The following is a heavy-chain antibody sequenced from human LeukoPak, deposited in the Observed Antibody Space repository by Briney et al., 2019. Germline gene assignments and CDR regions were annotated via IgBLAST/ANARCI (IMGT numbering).Heavy chain of an antibody. CDR1: GGSISSYY. Sequence: PSETLSLTCTVSGGSISSYYWSWIRQPPGKGLEWIGYIYYSGSTNYNPSLTSRVTISVDTSKNQFSLKLSSVTAADTAVYYCARAPASSYYYDSSGYYYSWLAPWGQGTLVTVSS. CDR2: IYYSGST. CDR3: ARAPASSYYYDSSGYYYSWLAP. V-gene: IGHV4-59*01. J-gene: IGHJ5*02. D-gene: IGHD3-22*01.